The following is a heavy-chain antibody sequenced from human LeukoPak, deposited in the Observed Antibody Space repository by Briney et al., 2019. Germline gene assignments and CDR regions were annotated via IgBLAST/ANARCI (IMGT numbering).Heavy chain of an antibody. J-gene: IGHJ4*02. Sequence: GGSLRLSCTASGFTFGDYAMSWFRQAPGKGLEWVGFIRSKAYGGTTEYAASVKGRFTISRDDSKSIACLQMNSLKTEDTAVYYCTRGTYGDYVSAYFDYWGQGTLVTVSS. D-gene: IGHD4-17*01. CDR2: IRSKAYGGTT. CDR1: GFTFGDYA. CDR3: TRGTYGDYVSAYFDY. V-gene: IGHV3-49*03.